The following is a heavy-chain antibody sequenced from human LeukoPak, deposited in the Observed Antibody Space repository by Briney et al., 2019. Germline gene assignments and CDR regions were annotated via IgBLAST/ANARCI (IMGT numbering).Heavy chain of an antibody. CDR3: ARDLSTYYYDSSGYSDFDY. CDR1: VFTFSSYW. CDR2: IRSSSSTI. D-gene: IGHD3-22*01. Sequence: GGSLRLSCAASVFTFSSYWMYWVRQAPEKGLEWVSCIRSSSSTIYYADSVKGRFTISRDNAKNSLYLQMNSLRAEDTAVYYCARDLSTYYYDSSGYSDFDYWGQGTLVTVSS. V-gene: IGHV3-48*01. J-gene: IGHJ4*02.